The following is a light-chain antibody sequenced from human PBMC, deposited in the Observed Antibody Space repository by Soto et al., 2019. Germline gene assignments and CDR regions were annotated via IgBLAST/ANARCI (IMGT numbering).Light chain of an antibody. CDR1: LSISNN. J-gene: IGKJ4*01. CDR2: SAS. Sequence: VMTQSPATLSVSPGERATLSCRASLSISNNLAWYQHKPGQAPMLLIYSASTRATAIPARFSGSASGTEFTLTISSLQSEDFAVYYCQQYNEWPITFGGGTKVETK. CDR3: QQYNEWPIT. V-gene: IGKV3-15*01.